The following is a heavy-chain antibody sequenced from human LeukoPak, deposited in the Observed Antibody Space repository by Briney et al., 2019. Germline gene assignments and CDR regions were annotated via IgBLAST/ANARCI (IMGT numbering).Heavy chain of an antibody. CDR1: GFTFSSYA. Sequence: GGSLRLSCAASGFTFSSYAMHWVRQAPGKGLEWVAVISYDGSNKYYADSVKGRFTISRDNSKNTLYLQMNSLKTEDTAVYYCTRLDDLHYYDSSGYYSGYWGQGTLVTVSS. CDR3: TRLDDLHYYDSSGYYSGY. V-gene: IGHV3-30-3*01. D-gene: IGHD3-22*01. J-gene: IGHJ4*02. CDR2: ISYDGSNK.